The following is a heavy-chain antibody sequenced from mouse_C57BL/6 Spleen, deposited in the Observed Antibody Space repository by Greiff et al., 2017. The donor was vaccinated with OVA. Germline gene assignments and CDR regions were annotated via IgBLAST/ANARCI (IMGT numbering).Heavy chain of an antibody. CDR1: GFTFSSYA. D-gene: IGHD4-1*01. J-gene: IGHJ2*01. CDR3: TRDRTGTYLDY. Sequence: EVKVVESGEGLVKPGGSLKLSCAASGFTFSSYAMSWVRQTPEKRLEWVAYISSGGDYIYYADTVKGRFTISRDNARNTLYLQMSSLKSEDTAMYYCTRDRTGTYLDYWGQGTTLTVSS. CDR2: ISSGGDYI. V-gene: IGHV5-9-1*02.